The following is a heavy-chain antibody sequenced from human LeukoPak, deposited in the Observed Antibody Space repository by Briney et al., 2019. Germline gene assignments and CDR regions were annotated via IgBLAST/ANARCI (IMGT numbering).Heavy chain of an antibody. CDR2: ISGNNDNP. J-gene: IGHJ4*02. Sequence: ASVKVSCTASGYTFSNYGINWVRQAPGQGLEWIAWISGNNDNPNYEQKLQGRFTVTTDSSTSSAYMELGNLRSDDTAVYYCARDGTSTDDYWGQGTLVTVSS. CDR3: ARDGTSTDDY. D-gene: IGHD2-2*01. CDR1: GYTFSNYG. V-gene: IGHV1-18*01.